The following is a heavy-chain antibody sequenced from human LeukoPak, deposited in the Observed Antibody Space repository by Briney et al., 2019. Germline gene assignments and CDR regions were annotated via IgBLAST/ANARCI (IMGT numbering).Heavy chain of an antibody. CDR3: ARGSRRGPYWFDY. D-gene: IGHD2-2*01. V-gene: IGHV1-18*01. CDR2: ISAYNGNT. J-gene: IGHJ4*02. Sequence: ASVKVSCKASGGTFSSYAISWVRQAPGQGLEWMGWISAYNGNTNYAQKLQGRVTMTTDTSTSTAYMELRSLRSGDTAVYYCARGSRRGPYWFDYWGQGTLVTVSS. CDR1: GGTFSSYA.